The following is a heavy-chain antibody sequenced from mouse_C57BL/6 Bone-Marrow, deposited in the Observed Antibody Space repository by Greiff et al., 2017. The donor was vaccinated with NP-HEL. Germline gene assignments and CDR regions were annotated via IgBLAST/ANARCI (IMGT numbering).Heavy chain of an antibody. Sequence: VKLQQPGAELVRPGSSVKLSCKASGYTFTSYWMDWVKQRPGQGLEWIGNIYPSDSETHYNQKFKDKATLTVDKSSSTAYMQLSSLTSEDSAVYYGARDYYGSSSYFDYWGQGTTLTVSS. V-gene: IGHV1-61*01. CDR2: IYPSDSET. CDR1: GYTFTSYW. J-gene: IGHJ2*01. D-gene: IGHD1-1*01. CDR3: ARDYYGSSSYFDY.